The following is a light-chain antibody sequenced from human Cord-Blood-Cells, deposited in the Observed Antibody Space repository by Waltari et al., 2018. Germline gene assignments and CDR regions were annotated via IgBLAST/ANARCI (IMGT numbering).Light chain of an antibody. CDR2: EGG. CDR1: SSDVGSYNL. J-gene: IGLJ2*01. V-gene: IGLV2-23*01. CDR3: SSYAVSSTWV. Sequence: QSALTQPASVSGSPGQSITISCTGTSSDVGSYNLVSWYQQHPGKAHKLMIYEGGKRPSGVSKRFSGSRSGNTSFLTTPGLQAEVDADYYCSSYAVSSTWVVGRGNRLTVL.